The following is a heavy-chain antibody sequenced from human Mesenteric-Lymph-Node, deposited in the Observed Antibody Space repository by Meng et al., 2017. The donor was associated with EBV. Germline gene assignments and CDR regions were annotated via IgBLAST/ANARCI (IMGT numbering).Heavy chain of an antibody. CDR2: IYYSGST. D-gene: IGHD1-26*01. CDR1: VGSVSTINSY. CDR3: ARVSGDYYSPWFDP. V-gene: IGHV4-61*01. J-gene: IGHJ5*02. Sequence: QWLLPVRRPAQWMPSAPLSLTCTVSVGSVSTINSYWAWIRQTLGRGLEWIGYIYYSGSTNYNPSLNSRVTISVDTSKNQFSLKLNSVTAADTAVYYCARVSGDYYSPWFDPWGQGTLVTVSS.